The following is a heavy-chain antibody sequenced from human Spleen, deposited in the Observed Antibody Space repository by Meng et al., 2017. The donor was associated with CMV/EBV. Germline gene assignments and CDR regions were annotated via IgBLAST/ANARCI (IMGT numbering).Heavy chain of an antibody. V-gene: IGHV5-51*01. Sequence: GESLKISCTGSGYSFTSCWIAWVRQMPGKGLEWMGIIYPGDSDTRYSPSFHGRVTISADKSISTAYLQWSSLEASDTAMYYCARRTGNSFVDYWGQGTLVTVSS. CDR3: ARRTGNSFVDY. CDR2: IYPGDSDT. D-gene: IGHD4-23*01. CDR1: GYSFTSCW. J-gene: IGHJ4*02.